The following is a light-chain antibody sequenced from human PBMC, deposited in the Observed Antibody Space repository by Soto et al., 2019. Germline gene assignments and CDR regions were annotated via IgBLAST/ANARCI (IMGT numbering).Light chain of an antibody. J-gene: IGKJ1*01. Sequence: DIQMTQSPSTLSASVGDRVTITSRASQSISSWLAWYQQKPGKAPKLLIYKASSLESGVTSRFSGSGSGTEFTLTISSLQPDDFATYYCQQYNSYPWTFGQGTKVEIK. CDR1: QSISSW. V-gene: IGKV1-5*03. CDR3: QQYNSYPWT. CDR2: KAS.